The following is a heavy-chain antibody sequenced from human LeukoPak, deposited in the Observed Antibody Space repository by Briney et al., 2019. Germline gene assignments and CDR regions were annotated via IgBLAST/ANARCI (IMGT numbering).Heavy chain of an antibody. CDR2: IYHTGST. CDR1: GGSISSGLYS. V-gene: IGHV4-30-2*01. CDR3: ARLQYCRGTSCYWFDP. D-gene: IGHD2-2*01. Sequence: SQTLSLTCDVSGGSISSGLYSWSWIRQPLGKGLEWIGYIYHTGSTYYNPSLKSRVTISVDTSKNQFSLRLSSVTAGDTAVYYCARLQYCRGTSCYWFDPWGQGTLVTVSS. J-gene: IGHJ5*02.